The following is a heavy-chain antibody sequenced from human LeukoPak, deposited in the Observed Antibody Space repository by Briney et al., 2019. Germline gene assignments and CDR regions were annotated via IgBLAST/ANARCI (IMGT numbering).Heavy chain of an antibody. D-gene: IGHD6-19*01. Sequence: PGGSLRLSCAASRFTFSSYGMHWVRQAPGKGLEWVAFIRYDGRNKYYADSVKGRFTISRDNAKNSLYLQMNSLRAEDTAVYYCARAGAQGYYYYMDVWGKGTTVTVSS. V-gene: IGHV3-30*02. J-gene: IGHJ6*03. CDR3: ARAGAQGYYYYMDV. CDR1: RFTFSSYG. CDR2: IRYDGRNK.